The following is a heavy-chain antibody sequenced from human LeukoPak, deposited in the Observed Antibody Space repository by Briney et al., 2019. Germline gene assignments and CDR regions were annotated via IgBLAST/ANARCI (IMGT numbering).Heavy chain of an antibody. CDR2: ITARGGNT. Sequence: GGSLILSCAASGFTFSSYAMGWVRQAQGKGLEWVSAITARGGNTYYADSVKGRFTISRDNSKNTLYLQVKSLRAEDTAVYYCAKGNGYSYGRYYFDYWGQGTLVTVSS. CDR1: GFTFSSYA. CDR3: AKGNGYSYGRYYFDY. D-gene: IGHD5-18*01. J-gene: IGHJ4*02. V-gene: IGHV3-23*01.